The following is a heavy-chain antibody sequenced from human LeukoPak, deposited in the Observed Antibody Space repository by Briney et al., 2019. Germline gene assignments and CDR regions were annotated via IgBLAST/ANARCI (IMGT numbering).Heavy chain of an antibody. D-gene: IGHD6-19*01. CDR3: ARALKHSSGWTVGY. J-gene: IGHJ4*02. Sequence: GGSLRLSCAASGFTFSSYEMNWVRQAPGKGLEGVSYISSSGSTIYYADSVKGRFTISRDNAKNSLYLQMNSLRAEDTAVYYCARALKHSSGWTVGYWGQGTLVTVSS. CDR1: GFTFSSYE. CDR2: ISSSGSTI. V-gene: IGHV3-48*03.